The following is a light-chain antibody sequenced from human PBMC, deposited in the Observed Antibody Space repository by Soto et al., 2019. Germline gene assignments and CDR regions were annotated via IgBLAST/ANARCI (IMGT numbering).Light chain of an antibody. V-gene: IGKV3-11*01. CDR2: DVS. Sequence: EIDLTQSPSTLSLSPGDRATLSCRSNQRVDTYLAWYQQKPGQAPRLLIYDVSTWAADIPARFRGRGSGTDFTFTISSRGLEDFDVDSCQWRANWPPMYSFGQGTKLEMK. CDR3: QWRANWPPMYS. J-gene: IGKJ2*03. CDR1: QRVDTY.